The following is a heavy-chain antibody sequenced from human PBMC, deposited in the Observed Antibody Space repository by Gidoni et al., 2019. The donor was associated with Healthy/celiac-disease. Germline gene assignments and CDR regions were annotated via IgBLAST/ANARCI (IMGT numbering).Heavy chain of an antibody. D-gene: IGHD6-13*01. CDR2: IIPIFGTA. CDR3: ARERGAAAATNWFDP. Sequence: QVQLVQSGAEVKTPGSSVQVSCKASGGTFSSSALRWVRPAPGQGLEWMGGIIPIFGTANYAQKFQGRVTITADESTSTAYMELSSLRSEDTAVYYCARERGAAAATNWFDPWGQGTLVTVSS. J-gene: IGHJ5*02. V-gene: IGHV1-69*01. CDR1: GGTFSSSA.